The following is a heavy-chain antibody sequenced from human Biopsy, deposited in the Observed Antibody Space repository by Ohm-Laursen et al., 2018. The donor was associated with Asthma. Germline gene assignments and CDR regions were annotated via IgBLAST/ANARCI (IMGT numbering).Heavy chain of an antibody. J-gene: IGHJ6*02. D-gene: IGHD6-13*01. V-gene: IGHV4-39*01. CDR1: GGYMRSGNYY. Sequence: TLSLTCCLSSGSGGYMRSGNYYWGWIRQPPGKGLEWIGSIYYSGTTYYNPSLESRVTVSADTSKNQFSPKLTSVTAADTAVYYCVRGSSSWHHGPFHYYYGLDVWGQGTTATVSS. CDR2: IYYSGTT. CDR3: VRGSSSWHHGPFHYYYGLDV.